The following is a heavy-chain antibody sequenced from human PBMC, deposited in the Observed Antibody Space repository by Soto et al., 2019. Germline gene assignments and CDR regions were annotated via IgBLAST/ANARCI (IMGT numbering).Heavy chain of an antibody. Sequence: GGSLRLSCTASGFTFGDYAMSWFRQAPGKGLEWVGFIRSKAYGGTTEYAASVKGRFTISRDNSKSMPYLQMNSLKTEDTAVYYCTRDPTHVTDYGDFHLFDYWGQGTLVTVSS. J-gene: IGHJ4*02. CDR2: IRSKAYGGTT. CDR1: GFTFGDYA. D-gene: IGHD4-17*01. CDR3: TRDPTHVTDYGDFHLFDY. V-gene: IGHV3-49*03.